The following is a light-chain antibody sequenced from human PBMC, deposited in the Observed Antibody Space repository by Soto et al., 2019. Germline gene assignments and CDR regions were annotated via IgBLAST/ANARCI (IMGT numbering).Light chain of an antibody. CDR1: QGTRNA. J-gene: IGKJ4*01. V-gene: IGKV1-17*01. Sequence: DIQMTQSPSSMSASVVDRLTITCRESQGTRNALGCYHQKPGKAPKGLVFDAFSLQSGVPSRFSGSGSATEFTLTISSLQPEGFATWDWLLHISCQLAFGVGTK. CDR3: LLHISCQLA. CDR2: DAF.